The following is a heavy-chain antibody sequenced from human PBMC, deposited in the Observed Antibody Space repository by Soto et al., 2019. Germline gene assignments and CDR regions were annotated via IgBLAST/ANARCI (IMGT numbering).Heavy chain of an antibody. J-gene: IGHJ4*02. CDR3: ARDVGHCSGGKCYTLFDS. Sequence: EVQLVESGGDLVQPGGSLRLSCAASGFTFSTYWMSWVRQAPGKGLEWVANIKEDGSEKYYVESVKGRFTISRDNAKNALYLPMNSLRAEDTAIYYCARDVGHCSGGKCYTLFDSWGQGTLVTVSS. CDR2: IKEDGSEK. D-gene: IGHD2-15*01. CDR1: GFTFSTYW. V-gene: IGHV3-7*01.